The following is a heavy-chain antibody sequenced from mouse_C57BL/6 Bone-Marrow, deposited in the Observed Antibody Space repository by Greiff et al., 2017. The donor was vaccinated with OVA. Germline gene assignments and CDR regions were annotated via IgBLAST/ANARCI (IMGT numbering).Heavy chain of an antibody. CDR3: ARRDGAMDY. J-gene: IGHJ4*01. Sequence: DVKLQESGGGLVQPGGSLKLSCAASGFTFSDYYMYWVRQTPEKRLEWVAYISNGGGSTYYPDTVKGRFTISRDNAKNTLYLQMSRLKSEDTAMYYCARRDGAMDYWGQGTAVTVSS. D-gene: IGHD2-3*01. CDR2: ISNGGGST. V-gene: IGHV5-12*01. CDR1: GFTFSDYY.